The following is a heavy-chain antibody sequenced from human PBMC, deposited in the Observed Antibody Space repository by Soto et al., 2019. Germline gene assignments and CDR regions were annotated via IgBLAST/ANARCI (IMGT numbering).Heavy chain of an antibody. CDR2: IYYSGST. Sequence: SETLSLTCTVSGGSISSSSYYWGWIRQPPGKGLEWIGSIYYSGSTYYNPSLKSRVTISVDTSKNQFSLKLSSVTAADTAVYYCARNYYDSSGYPLIDYWGQGILVTVSS. CDR1: GGSISSSSYY. CDR3: ARNYYDSSGYPLIDY. J-gene: IGHJ4*02. D-gene: IGHD3-22*01. V-gene: IGHV4-39*01.